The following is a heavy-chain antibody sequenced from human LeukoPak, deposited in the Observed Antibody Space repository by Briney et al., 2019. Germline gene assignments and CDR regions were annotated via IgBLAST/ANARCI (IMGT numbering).Heavy chain of an antibody. D-gene: IGHD3-10*01. V-gene: IGHV5-51*01. Sequence: GESLKISCKGSGYSFTSYWNGWVRQMPGKGLEWMGIIYPGDSDTRYSPSFQGQVTISADKSISTAYLQWSSLKASDTAMYYCARHKSGGFGEYPYYGMDVWGQGTTVTVSS. CDR3: ARHKSGGFGEYPYYGMDV. CDR1: GYSFTSYW. CDR2: IYPGDSDT. J-gene: IGHJ6*02.